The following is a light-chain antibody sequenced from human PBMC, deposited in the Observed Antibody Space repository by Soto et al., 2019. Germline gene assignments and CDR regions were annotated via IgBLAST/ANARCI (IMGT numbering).Light chain of an antibody. CDR1: QSISSW. V-gene: IGKV1-5*03. Sequence: DIQMTQSPSTLSASVGDRVTITCRASQSISSWLAWYQQKPGKAPKLLIYKASSLESGVPSRFSGSGSGTEFTLTISSLQPDDFATYYCQQYYSHGAFGPGTKVDIK. J-gene: IGKJ3*01. CDR2: KAS. CDR3: QQYYSHGA.